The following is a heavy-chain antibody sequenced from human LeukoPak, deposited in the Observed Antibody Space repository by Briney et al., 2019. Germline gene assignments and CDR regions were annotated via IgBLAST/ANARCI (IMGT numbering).Heavy chain of an antibody. CDR3: ARESYYDSSAHYGGSDAFDM. J-gene: IGHJ3*02. V-gene: IGHV3-74*01. CDR2: INSDGSRT. Sequence: GGSLRLSCAASGFNFTSYWMHWVRQVPGKGLEWVARINSDGSRTSYVDSVKGRFTISRDNTKNTLYLQMNTLGADDTALYLCARESYYDSSAHYGGSDAFDMWGQGTMVTVSS. D-gene: IGHD3-22*01. CDR1: GFNFTSYW.